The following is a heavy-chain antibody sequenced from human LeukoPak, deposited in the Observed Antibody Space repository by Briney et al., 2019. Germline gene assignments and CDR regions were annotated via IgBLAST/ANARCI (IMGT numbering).Heavy chain of an antibody. V-gene: IGHV3-43*02. Sequence: GALRLSCAASGFTIGPYAMYWVRQGPGRGLEWVSVIKADGSGTFYADSVRGRFTTSRDNSKNSLYLQMNSLTSEDTALYYCATWAFYHNLDVWGQGTTVTVSS. J-gene: IGHJ6*02. CDR2: IKADGSGT. CDR3: ATWAFYHNLDV. CDR1: GFTIGPYA. D-gene: IGHD2/OR15-2a*01.